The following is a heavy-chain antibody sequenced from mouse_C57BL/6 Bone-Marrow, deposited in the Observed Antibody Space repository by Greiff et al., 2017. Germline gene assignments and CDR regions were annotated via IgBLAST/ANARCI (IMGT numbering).Heavy chain of an antibody. CDR3: ARKGLAYYSNPWFAY. CDR2: IYPSDSET. D-gene: IGHD2-5*01. J-gene: IGHJ3*01. Sequence: QVQLQQPGAELVRPGSSVKLSCKASGYTFTSYWMDWVKQRPGQGLEWIGNIYPSDSETHYNQKFKDKATLTVAKSSSTAYMQLSSLTSEDSAVYYGARKGLAYYSNPWFAYWGQGTLVTVSA. V-gene: IGHV1-61*01. CDR1: GYTFTSYW.